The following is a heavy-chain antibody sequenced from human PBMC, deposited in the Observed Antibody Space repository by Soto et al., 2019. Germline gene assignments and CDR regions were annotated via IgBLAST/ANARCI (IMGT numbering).Heavy chain of an antibody. D-gene: IGHD5-18*01. CDR3: ARDTYSYGALDWFDP. V-gene: IGHV3-23*01. J-gene: IGHJ5*02. CDR1: GFTFSSYA. Sequence: PGGSLRLSCAASGFTFSSYAMSWVRQAPGKGLEWVSAISGSGGSTYYADSVKGRFTISRDNSKNTLYLQMNSLRAEDTAVYYYARDTYSYGALDWFDPWGQGTLVTVSS. CDR2: ISGSGGST.